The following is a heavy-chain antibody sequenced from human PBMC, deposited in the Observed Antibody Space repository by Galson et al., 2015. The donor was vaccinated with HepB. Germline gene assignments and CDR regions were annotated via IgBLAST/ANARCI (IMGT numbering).Heavy chain of an antibody. CDR3: ARGGSRSYYYSGMDV. CDR1: GYSFTSYW. J-gene: IGHJ6*02. D-gene: IGHD3-16*01. CDR2: IQPGDSDT. Sequence: QSGAEVKKSGESLKISCKGSGYSFTSYWIVWVRQRPGKGLEWMGIIQPGDSDTRYSPSFQGQATISADKSIGTAYLQWSSLKASDSALYYCARGGSRSYYYSGMDVWGQGTTVPAPS. V-gene: IGHV5-51*03.